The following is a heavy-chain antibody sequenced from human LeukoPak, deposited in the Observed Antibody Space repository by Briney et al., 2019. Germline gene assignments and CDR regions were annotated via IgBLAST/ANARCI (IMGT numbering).Heavy chain of an antibody. CDR2: IKEDGTET. CDR3: AKEGRSLQTY. Sequence: GGSLRLSCAASGFMFSSNWMSWVRLAPGKGLEWVANIKEDGTETYCVDSVKGRFTIPRDNAKNSLYLQMNSLRVEDTAVYYCAKEGRSLQTYWGQGTLVTVSS. D-gene: IGHD5-24*01. CDR1: GFMFSSNW. V-gene: IGHV3-7*03. J-gene: IGHJ4*02.